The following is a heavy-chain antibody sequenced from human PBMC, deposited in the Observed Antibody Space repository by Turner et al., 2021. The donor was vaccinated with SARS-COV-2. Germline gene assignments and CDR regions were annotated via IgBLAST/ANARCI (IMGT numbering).Heavy chain of an antibody. CDR2: ISISSSYV. J-gene: IGHJ3*02. Sequence: EVQLVESGGGLVKPGGSLRLSCAASGFTFCSYSMNWVRQAPGKGLEWVSSISISSSYVYYADSVKGRFTISRNNAKNSLYLQMNSLRAEDTAVYYCARWGPYYYDSSGYYPDAFDIWGQGTMVTVSS. D-gene: IGHD3-22*01. CDR3: ARWGPYYYDSSGYYPDAFDI. CDR1: GFTFCSYS. V-gene: IGHV3-21*01.